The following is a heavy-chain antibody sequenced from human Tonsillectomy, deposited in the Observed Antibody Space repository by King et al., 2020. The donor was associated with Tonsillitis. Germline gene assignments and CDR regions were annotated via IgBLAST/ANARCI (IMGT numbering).Heavy chain of an antibody. Sequence: VQLVESGGGLVQPGGSLRLSCAASGFTFSVYWMHWVRHGPGKGLVWVSHINSDGSNTNYADSVKGRFTISRDNAKNTLYLQSNSLRAEDTAVYYCVRDRGAPDAFNIWGQGTMVTVSS. CDR3: VRDRGAPDAFNI. V-gene: IGHV3-74*01. J-gene: IGHJ3*02. CDR2: INSDGSNT. D-gene: IGHD1-26*01. CDR1: GFTFSVYW.